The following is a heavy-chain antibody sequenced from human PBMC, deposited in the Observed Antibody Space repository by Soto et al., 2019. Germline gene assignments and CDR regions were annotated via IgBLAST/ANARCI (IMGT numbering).Heavy chain of an antibody. CDR3: AKVSGRPWGMDV. CDR1: GFSFSNYA. Sequence: PGGSLRLSCAASGFSFSNYAMSWVRQAPGKGLEWVSAISGSGGSTYYADSVKGRFTISRDNSKNTLYLQMDSLRAEDTAVYYCAKVSGRPWGMDVRGQGTTVPVSS. V-gene: IGHV3-23*01. D-gene: IGHD6-6*01. J-gene: IGHJ6*02. CDR2: ISGSGGST.